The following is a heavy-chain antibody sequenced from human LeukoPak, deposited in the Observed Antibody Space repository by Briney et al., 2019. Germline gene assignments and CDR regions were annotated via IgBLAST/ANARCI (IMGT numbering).Heavy chain of an antibody. V-gene: IGHV3-11*01. J-gene: IGHJ4*02. D-gene: IGHD3-10*01. CDR2: ISSSGSTI. CDR3: ARVSEHAGFGELLTYYFDY. CDR1: GFTFSDYY. Sequence: SGGSLRLSCAASGFTFSDYYMSWIRQAPGKGLEWVSYISSSGSTIYYADSVKGRFTISRDNAKNSLYLQMNSLRAEDTAVYYCARVSEHAGFGELLTYYFDYWGQGTLVTVSS.